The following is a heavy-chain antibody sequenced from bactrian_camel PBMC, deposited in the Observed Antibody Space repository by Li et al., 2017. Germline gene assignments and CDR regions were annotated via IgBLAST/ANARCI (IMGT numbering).Heavy chain of an antibody. CDR2: RAPGSGNT. J-gene: IGHJ4*01. V-gene: IGHV3S66*01. Sequence: VQLVESGGGSVQAGGSLRLSCVVSGVPGLKNDEHPMAWFRQAPGKEREGVACRAPGSGNTVYADSVKGRFTISRDNYKNTLFLQMNNLKPEDTAVYYCGADVSNHRVLNGYCGVLLYGLYNYEGRGTQVTVS. D-gene: IGHD3*01. CDR1: GVPGLKNDEHP.